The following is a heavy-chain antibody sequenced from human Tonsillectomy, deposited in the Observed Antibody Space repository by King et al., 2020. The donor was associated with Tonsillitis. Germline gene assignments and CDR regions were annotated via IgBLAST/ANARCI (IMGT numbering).Heavy chain of an antibody. Sequence: QLVQSGAEVKKPGSSVKVSCTASGGTFSSYAFNWVRQAPGQGPEWMGVIIPNFGTANYAQKFQDRVTIIADGSTSTAYMELSSLRSDDTAVYYCARGGTVSWLSSDYFDYWGQGTLVTVSS. CDR2: IIPNFGTA. V-gene: IGHV1-69*01. D-gene: IGHD3-22*01. J-gene: IGHJ4*02. CDR3: ARGGTVSWLSSDYFDY. CDR1: GGTFSSYA.